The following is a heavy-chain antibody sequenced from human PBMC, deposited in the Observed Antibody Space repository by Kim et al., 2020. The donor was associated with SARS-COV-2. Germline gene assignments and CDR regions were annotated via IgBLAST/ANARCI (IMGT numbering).Heavy chain of an antibody. CDR2: ISGSGGST. CDR3: AKDPGELWLGGGFFGFDY. D-gene: IGHD5-18*01. J-gene: IGHJ4*02. Sequence: GGSLRLSCAASGFTFSSYAMSWVRQPPGKGLEWVSAISGSGGSTYYADSVKGRFTISRDNSKNTLYLQMNSLRAEDTAVYYCAKDPGELWLGGGFFGFDYLGQGTLVTVSS. CDR1: GFTFSSYA. V-gene: IGHV3-23*01.